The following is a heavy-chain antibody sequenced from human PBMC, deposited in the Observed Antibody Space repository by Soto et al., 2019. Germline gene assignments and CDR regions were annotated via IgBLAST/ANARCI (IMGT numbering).Heavy chain of an antibody. CDR3: ARVSGWYALDY. CDR1: GFIFSSYS. CDR2: ISSNGITI. Sequence: GGSLRLSCAASGFIFSSYSINWVRQAPGKGLEWVSYISSNGITIYYADSVKGRFTISRDNAKNSLYLQMNSLRAEDTAVYYCARVSGWYALDYWGQGTLVTVS. J-gene: IGHJ4*02. D-gene: IGHD6-19*01. V-gene: IGHV3-48*01.